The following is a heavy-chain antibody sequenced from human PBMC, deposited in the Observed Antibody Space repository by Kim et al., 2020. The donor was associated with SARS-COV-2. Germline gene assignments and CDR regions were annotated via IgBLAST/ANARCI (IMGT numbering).Heavy chain of an antibody. D-gene: IGHD2-2*03. CDR1: GYSFSKYW. Sequence: GESLKISCQASGYSFSKYWIGWVRQLPGKGLEWMGVIYPDDSDTRYSPPFQGQVTISADRSISTAYLIWHSLKASDSAMYYCARQYGYGTYDPVYWGQGTQVTVPS. V-gene: IGHV5-51*01. CDR2: IYPDDSDT. J-gene: IGHJ4*02. CDR3: ARQYGYGTYDPVY.